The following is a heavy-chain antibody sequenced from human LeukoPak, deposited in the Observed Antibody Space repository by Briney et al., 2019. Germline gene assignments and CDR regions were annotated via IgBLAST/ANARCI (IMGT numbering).Heavy chain of an antibody. Sequence: SGGSLRLSCAASGFIFSDSWMHWVRQAPGKGLEWVANIKQDGSAKFYVDSVKGRFTISRDNVKNSLYLQMNSPTAEDTAVYYCARGASVDSWGQGTLVVVSS. CDR2: IKQDGSAK. CDR3: ARGASVDS. J-gene: IGHJ5*01. CDR1: GFIFSDSW. V-gene: IGHV3-7*01.